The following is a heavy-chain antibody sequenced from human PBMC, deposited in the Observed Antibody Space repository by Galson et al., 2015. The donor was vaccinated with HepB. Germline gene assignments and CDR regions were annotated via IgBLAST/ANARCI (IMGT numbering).Heavy chain of an antibody. J-gene: IGHJ4*02. CDR2: FNPNSGYT. V-gene: IGHV1-2*02. Sequence: SVKVSCKASGNIFSADYYHWVRQAPGQGLEYMGGFNPNSGYTNSAQNFQGRVTMTRDTSISTFYMELSRLTSDDTAVYYCFSERYSQDLKEFHYWGQGTLVTVSS. D-gene: IGHD5-18*01. CDR3: FSERYSQDLKEFHY. CDR1: GNIFSADY.